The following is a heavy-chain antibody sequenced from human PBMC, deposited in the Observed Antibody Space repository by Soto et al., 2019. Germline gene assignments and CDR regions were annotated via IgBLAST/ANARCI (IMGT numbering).Heavy chain of an antibody. CDR2: ISYDGSNK. D-gene: IGHD3-22*01. CDR3: AKDKEDYDSSGYYSGYYFDY. V-gene: IGHV3-30*18. CDR1: GFTFSSYG. Sequence: PGGSLRLSCAASGFTFSSYGMHWVRQAPGKGLEWVAVISYDGSNKYYADSVKGRFTISRDNSKNTLYLQMNSLRAEDTAVYYCAKDKEDYDSSGYYSGYYFDYWGQGTLVTVSS. J-gene: IGHJ4*02.